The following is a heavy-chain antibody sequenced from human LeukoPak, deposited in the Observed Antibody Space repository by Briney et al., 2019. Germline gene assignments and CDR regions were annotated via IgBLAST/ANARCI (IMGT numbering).Heavy chain of an antibody. CDR2: IYYSGST. J-gene: IGHJ4*02. Sequence: PSETLSLTCTVSGGSVSSGSYYWSWIRQPPGKGLERIGYIYYSGSTNYNPSLKSRVTISVDTSKNQFSLKLSSVTAADTAVYYCARDSGFGNYFDYWGQGTLVTVSS. CDR3: ARDSGFGNYFDY. CDR1: GGSVSSGSYY. V-gene: IGHV4-61*01. D-gene: IGHD3-10*01.